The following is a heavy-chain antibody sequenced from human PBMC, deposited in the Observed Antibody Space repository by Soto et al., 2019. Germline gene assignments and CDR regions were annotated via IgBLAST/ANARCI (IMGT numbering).Heavy chain of an antibody. CDR1: GYTFTSYA. Sequence: QVQLVQSGAEAKKPGASVKVSCKASGYTFTSYAMHWVRQAPGQRLEWMGWINAGNGNTKYSQKFQGRVTITRETTASTAYTELSSLRSEDTAVYYCATSVVVVTVLDYWGQGTLVTVSS. V-gene: IGHV1-3*01. CDR3: ATSVVVVTVLDY. J-gene: IGHJ4*02. D-gene: IGHD2-21*02. CDR2: INAGNGNT.